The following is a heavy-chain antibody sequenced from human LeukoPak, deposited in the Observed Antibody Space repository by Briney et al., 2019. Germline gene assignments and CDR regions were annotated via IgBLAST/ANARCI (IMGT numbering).Heavy chain of an antibody. V-gene: IGHV1-18*01. CDR2: ISAYNGNT. CDR1: GYTFTSYG. D-gene: IGHD3-3*01. Sequence: AAVKVSCKASGYTFTSYGISWVRQAPGQGLEWMGWISAYNGNTNYAQKLQGRVTMTTDTSTSTAYMELRSLRSDDTAVYYCARGPYDFWSGYSIFYYFDYWGQGTLVTVSS. CDR3: ARGPYDFWSGYSIFYYFDY. J-gene: IGHJ4*02.